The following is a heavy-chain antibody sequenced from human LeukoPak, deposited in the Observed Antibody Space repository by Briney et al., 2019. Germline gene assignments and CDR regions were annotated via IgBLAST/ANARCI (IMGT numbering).Heavy chain of an antibody. CDR2: IHNGGGVT. J-gene: IGHJ4*02. Sequence: GGSLRLSCAASGFTFSSYEMNWVRQAPGKGLEWVSFIHNGGGVTHYADSVEGRFTISRDNAKNSLYLQMSSLRAEDTAVYYCAREVGRGPFDYWGQGTLVTVSS. V-gene: IGHV3-48*03. D-gene: IGHD5-12*01. CDR1: GFTFSSYE. CDR3: AREVGRGPFDY.